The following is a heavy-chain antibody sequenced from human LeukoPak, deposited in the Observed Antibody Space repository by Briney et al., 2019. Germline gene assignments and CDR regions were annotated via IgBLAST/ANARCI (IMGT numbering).Heavy chain of an antibody. CDR2: ISSSSSYI. D-gene: IGHD1-26*01. CDR3: ARWVGANLFDY. Sequence: GGSLRLSCAASGFAFSSYSMNWVRQAPGKGLEWVSSISSSSSYIYYADSVKGRFTISRDNAKNSLYLQMNSLRAEDTAVYYCARWVGANLFDYWGQGTLVTVSS. J-gene: IGHJ4*02. V-gene: IGHV3-21*01. CDR1: GFAFSSYS.